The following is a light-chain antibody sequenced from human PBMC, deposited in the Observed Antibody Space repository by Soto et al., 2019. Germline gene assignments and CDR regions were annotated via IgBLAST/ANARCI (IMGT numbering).Light chain of an antibody. CDR1: QSLSINY. CDR3: QQYHTWPPIT. V-gene: IGKV3-20*01. Sequence: ENVLTQSPGTLSLSPGERATLSCRASQSLSINYVAWYQQKFGQPPRLLIYETSTRANGIPARFSGSGSGTDFTLSISSLQPGDVGIYSCQQYHTWPPITFGQGTKVDIK. CDR2: ETS. J-gene: IGKJ1*01.